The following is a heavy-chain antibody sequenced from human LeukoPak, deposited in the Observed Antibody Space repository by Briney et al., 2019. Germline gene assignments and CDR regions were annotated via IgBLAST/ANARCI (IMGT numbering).Heavy chain of an antibody. V-gene: IGHV3-23*01. CDR1: GFTFSSYA. CDR2: ISGSGGST. D-gene: IGHD6-13*01. Sequence: PGGSLRLSCAASGFTFSSYAMSWVRQAPGKGLERVSAISGSGGSTYYTDSVKGRFTISRDNSKNTLYLQMNSLRAEDTAVYYCAKDHLPAAGTCFDPWGQGTLVTVSS. J-gene: IGHJ5*02. CDR3: AKDHLPAAGTCFDP.